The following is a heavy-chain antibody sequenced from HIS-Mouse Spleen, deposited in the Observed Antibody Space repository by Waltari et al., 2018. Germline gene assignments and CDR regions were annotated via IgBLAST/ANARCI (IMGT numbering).Heavy chain of an antibody. J-gene: IGHJ2*01. CDR3: AREIPYSSSWYDWYFDL. CDR1: GGSISSSSYY. CDR2: IHSSGST. V-gene: IGHV4-39*07. Sequence: QLQLQESGPGLVKPSETLSLTCTVSGGSISSSSYYWGWIRQPPGKGLEWIGSIHSSGSTYYNPSLKRQVTISVDTAKNPFSMKLSSVTAADTAVYYCAREIPYSSSWYDWYFDLWGRGTLVTVSS. D-gene: IGHD6-13*01.